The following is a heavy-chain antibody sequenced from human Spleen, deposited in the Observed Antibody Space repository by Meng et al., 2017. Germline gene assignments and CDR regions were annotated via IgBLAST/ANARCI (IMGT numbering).Heavy chain of an antibody. V-gene: IGHV4-34*01. D-gene: IGHD4-11*01. CDR2: INHSGST. Sequence: QGQLLRVGRVLLKPSETLSLTCVVSGGSFSDYYGSWIRQPPGKGLEWIGEINHSGSTNYNPSLESRATISVDTSQNNLSLKLSSVTAADSAVYYCARGPTTMAHDFDYWGQGTLVTVSS. CDR1: GGSFSDYY. CDR3: ARGPTTMAHDFDY. J-gene: IGHJ4*02.